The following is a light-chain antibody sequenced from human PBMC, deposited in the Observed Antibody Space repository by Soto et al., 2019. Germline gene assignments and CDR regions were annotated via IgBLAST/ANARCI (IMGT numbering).Light chain of an antibody. CDR3: QHAGISLWT. CDR1: QSVSSSY. V-gene: IGKV3-20*01. J-gene: IGKJ1*01. Sequence: EIVLTQSPGTLSLSPGERATLSCRASQSVSSSYLAWYQQKPGQAPRLLIYGASSRATGIPDRFSGSGSGTDFTLTISRLEPVFFAVYYCQHAGISLWT. CDR2: GAS.